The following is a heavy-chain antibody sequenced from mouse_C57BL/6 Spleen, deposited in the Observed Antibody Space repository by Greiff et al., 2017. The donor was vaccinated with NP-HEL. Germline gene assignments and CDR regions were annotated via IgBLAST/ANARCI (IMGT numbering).Heavy chain of an antibody. V-gene: IGHV5-17*01. D-gene: IGHD2-4*01. Sequence: EVQRVESGGGLVKPGGSLKLSCAASGFTFSDYGMHWVRQAPEKGLEWVAYISSGSSTIYYADTVKGRFTISRDNAKNTLFLQMTSLRSEDTAMYYCARRVYDYDEDYAMDYWGQGTSVTVSS. J-gene: IGHJ4*01. CDR2: ISSGSSTI. CDR1: GFTFSDYG. CDR3: ARRVYDYDEDYAMDY.